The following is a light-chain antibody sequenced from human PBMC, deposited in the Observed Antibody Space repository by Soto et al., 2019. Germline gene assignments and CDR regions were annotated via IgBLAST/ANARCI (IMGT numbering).Light chain of an antibody. CDR1: SSNIGSNY. Sequence: QSVLTQPPSASGTPGQRVTISCSGSSSNIGSNYVYWYQQLPGTAPKLLIYRNNQRPSGVRDRFSGSKSGTSASLAISGLRSEDEANYYCAAWDDSLSGVVFGGGTKVTVL. V-gene: IGLV1-47*01. CDR2: RNN. CDR3: AAWDDSLSGVV. J-gene: IGLJ3*02.